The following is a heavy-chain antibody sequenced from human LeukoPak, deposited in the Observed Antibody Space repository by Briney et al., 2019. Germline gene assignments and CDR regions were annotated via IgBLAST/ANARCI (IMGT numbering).Heavy chain of an antibody. CDR3: ARDTPTYGSGSPSTMDV. J-gene: IGHJ6*04. V-gene: IGHV4-39*07. Sequence: SETLSLTCTVSGGSISSSSYYWGWIRQPPGKGLEWIGSIYYSGSTYYNPSLKSRVTISVDTSKNQFSLKLSSVTAADTAVYYCARDTPTYGSGSPSTMDVWGKGITVTVSS. CDR1: GGSISSSSYY. D-gene: IGHD3-10*01. CDR2: IYYSGST.